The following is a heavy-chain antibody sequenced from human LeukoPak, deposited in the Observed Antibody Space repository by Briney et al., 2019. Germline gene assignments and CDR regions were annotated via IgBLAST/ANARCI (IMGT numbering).Heavy chain of an antibody. CDR1: GFTFSSYW. CDR2: IKQDGSEK. D-gene: IGHD3-10*01. Sequence: GGSLRLSCAASGFTFSSYWMSWVRQAPGKGLEWVANIKQDGSEKNYVDSVKGRFTISRDNGRNSLYLQMNSLRAEDTAVYYCARGRSYYGSGSYQGAAEYYYYYYNMDVWGKGTTVTIAS. V-gene: IGHV3-7*01. J-gene: IGHJ6*03. CDR3: ARGRSYYGSGSYQGAAEYYYYYYNMDV.